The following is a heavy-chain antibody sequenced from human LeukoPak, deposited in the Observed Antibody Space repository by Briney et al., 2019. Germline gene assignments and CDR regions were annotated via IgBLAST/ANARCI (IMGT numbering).Heavy chain of an antibody. CDR3: VREMFGGDY. CDR2: IRSEAYGGTT. D-gene: IGHD3-10*02. J-gene: IGHJ4*02. Sequence: PGGSLRLSCTASGFTFGNHAMSWVPHAPGKGLEWVGFIRSEAYGGTTEYAASVKGRCIISRDDSKSTAYLQMNSLKTEDTAVYYCVREMFGGDYWGQGTLVTVSS. CDR1: GFTFGNHA. V-gene: IGHV3-49*04.